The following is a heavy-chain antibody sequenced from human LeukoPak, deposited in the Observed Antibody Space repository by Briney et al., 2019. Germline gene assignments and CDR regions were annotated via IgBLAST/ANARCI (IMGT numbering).Heavy chain of an antibody. D-gene: IGHD7-27*01. CDR2: IRPDANDG. CDR3: ARADWGSIDY. J-gene: IGHJ4*02. CDR1: GFTFSHYW. Sequence: GGSLRLSCAASGFTFSHYWMAWVRQAPGKGLEWVAIIRPDANDGSYVDSVKGRFTISRDNAKNSLYLQLNSLRAEDTAVYFCARADWGSIDYWGQGALVAVSS. V-gene: IGHV3-7*01.